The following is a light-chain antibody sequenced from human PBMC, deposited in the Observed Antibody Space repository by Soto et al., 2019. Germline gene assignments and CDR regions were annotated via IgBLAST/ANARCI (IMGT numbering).Light chain of an antibody. Sequence: IVLTQSPGTLSLSPGESATLSCRASQSIRSSYVAWYQQKPGQAPRLLIYAASAMATGLPDRFSGSGSGTDFTLTISRLEPEDFAMYYCHCQDFGNSAVYAFGQGTKLEI. CDR3: HCQDFGNSAVYA. CDR1: QSIRSSY. V-gene: IGKV3-20*01. CDR2: AAS. J-gene: IGKJ2*01.